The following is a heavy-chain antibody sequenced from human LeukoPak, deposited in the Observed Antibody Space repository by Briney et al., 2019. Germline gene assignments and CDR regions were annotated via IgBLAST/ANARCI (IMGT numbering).Heavy chain of an antibody. J-gene: IGHJ4*02. V-gene: IGHV3-9*02. CDR2: ISWNGGTI. D-gene: IGHD4-23*01. CDR3: AKAFGGNSFDY. Sequence: GGSLRLSCAASGFTSGDYPMHWVRQAPGKGLEWVSGISWNGGTIGYADSVKGRFTISRDNAKNSLYLHMNSLRAEDTALYYCAKAFGGNSFDYWGQGTLVTVSS. CDR1: GFTSGDYP.